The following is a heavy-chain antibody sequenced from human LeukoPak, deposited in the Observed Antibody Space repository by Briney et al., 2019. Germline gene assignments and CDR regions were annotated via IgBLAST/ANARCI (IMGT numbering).Heavy chain of an antibody. CDR2: INPNSGGT. CDR1: GYTFTGYC. Sequence: ASVKVSCKASGYTFTGYCMHWVRQAPGQGLEWMGWINPNSGGTNYAQKFQGRVTMTRDTSISTAYMELSRLRSDDTAVYYCARYYYGSGSLVSWGQGTLVTVSS. D-gene: IGHD3-10*01. J-gene: IGHJ5*02. V-gene: IGHV1-2*02. CDR3: ARYYYGSGSLVS.